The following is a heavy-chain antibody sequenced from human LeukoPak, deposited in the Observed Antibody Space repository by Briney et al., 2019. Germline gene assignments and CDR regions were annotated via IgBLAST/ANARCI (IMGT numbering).Heavy chain of an antibody. Sequence: AGSLRLSCAASGFTFSSYAMSWVRQAPGKGLEWVSAISGSVGSTYYADSVKGRFPISRDNPKNTLYMQMNSLRAEDTAVYYCAKLQGYDWENYDYWGQGTLVSVSS. CDR1: GFTFSSYA. CDR3: AKLQGYDWENYDY. V-gene: IGHV3-23*01. D-gene: IGHD3-9*01. CDR2: ISGSVGST. J-gene: IGHJ4*02.